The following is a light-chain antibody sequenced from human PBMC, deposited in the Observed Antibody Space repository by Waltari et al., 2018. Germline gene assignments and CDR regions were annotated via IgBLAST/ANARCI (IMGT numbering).Light chain of an antibody. J-gene: IGKJ1*01. CDR3: QHYESLPVT. CDR1: QSISKF. V-gene: IGKV3-20*01. Sequence: GKMAAPPCGARQSISKFLAWYQQKPGQAPRLLIYHAASRAAGIPDRFSGGGSGTDFSLSISRLEPEDFAVYYCQHYESLPVTFGQGTKVEIK. CDR2: HAA.